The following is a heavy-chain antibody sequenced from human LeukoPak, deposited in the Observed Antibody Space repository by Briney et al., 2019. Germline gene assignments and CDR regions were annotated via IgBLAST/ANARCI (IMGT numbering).Heavy chain of an antibody. CDR3: AKDRDMTTVTILGY. CDR2: ISWNSGSI. D-gene: IGHD4-17*01. CDR1: GFKFDDYG. Sequence: AGGSLRLSCTASGFKFDDYGMTWVRQAPGKVLEWVSGISWNSGSIGYADSVKGRFTISRDNAKNSLYLQMNSLRAEDTALYYCAKDRDMTTVTILGYWGQGTLVTVSS. J-gene: IGHJ4*02. V-gene: IGHV3-9*01.